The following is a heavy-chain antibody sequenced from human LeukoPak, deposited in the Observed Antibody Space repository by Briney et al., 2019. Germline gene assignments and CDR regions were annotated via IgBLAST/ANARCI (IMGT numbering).Heavy chain of an antibody. J-gene: IGHJ4*02. Sequence: GGSLRLSCAASGFTFTNSWMTWVRQAPGKWMEWVANIKQDGSAKYYVDSVRGRFTISRDNAKNSLYLQMNSLRAEDTAVYYCARDFGPHGYWGQGTLVTVSS. V-gene: IGHV3-7*04. CDR1: GFTFTNSW. D-gene: IGHD3-10*01. CDR2: IKQDGSAK. CDR3: ARDFGPHGY.